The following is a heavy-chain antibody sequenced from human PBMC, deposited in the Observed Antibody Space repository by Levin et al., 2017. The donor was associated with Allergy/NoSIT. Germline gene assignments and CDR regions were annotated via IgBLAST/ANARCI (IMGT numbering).Heavy chain of an antibody. CDR2: ISYDGKNK. Sequence: RAGGSLRLSCAASGFTFSSYGLHWVRQAPGKGLEWVTLISYDGKNKFYAESVKGRFTISRDNSKSTVYLHMSSLRPEDTAVYYCASLLLTGFYGGVGDCWGRGTLVTVSS. CDR3: ASLLLTGFYGGVGDC. CDR1: GFTFSSYG. D-gene: IGHD3-9*01. V-gene: IGHV3-30*04. J-gene: IGHJ4*02.